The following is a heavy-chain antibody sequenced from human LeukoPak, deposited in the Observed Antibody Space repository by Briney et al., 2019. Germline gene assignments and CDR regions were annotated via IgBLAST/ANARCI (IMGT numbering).Heavy chain of an antibody. V-gene: IGHV3-74*01. Sequence: GGSLRLSCAASGFTFSSYWMHLVRQAPGKGLVWVSRINSDGSSTSYADSVKGRFTISRDNAKNTLYLQMNSLRAEDTAVYYCASATYYDFWSGYYGGDAFDIWGQGTMVTVSS. D-gene: IGHD3-3*01. CDR3: ASATYYDFWSGYYGGDAFDI. J-gene: IGHJ3*02. CDR1: GFTFSSYW. CDR2: INSDGSST.